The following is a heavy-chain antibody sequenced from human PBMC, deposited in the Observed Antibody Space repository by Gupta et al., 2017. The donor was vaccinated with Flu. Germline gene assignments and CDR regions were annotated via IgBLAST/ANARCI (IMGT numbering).Heavy chain of an antibody. Sequence: QLQLQESGPGLVEPSETLSLTCTVSGGSVSSSDYYWGWIRQPPGKGLQWSANIYYDGSTYYNPALKSRVSMSIDTSKNQGSLNLKSATTADTATYYCARRRASTGAGLGGLDPWGQGVLVTVSS. V-gene: IGHV4-39*01. J-gene: IGHJ5*02. CDR2: IYYDGST. D-gene: IGHD1-1*01. CDR3: ARRRASTGAGLGGLDP. CDR1: GGSVSSSDYY.